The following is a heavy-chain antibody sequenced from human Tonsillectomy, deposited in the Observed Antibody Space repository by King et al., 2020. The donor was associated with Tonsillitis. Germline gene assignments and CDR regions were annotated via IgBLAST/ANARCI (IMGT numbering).Heavy chain of an antibody. Sequence: VQLVESGGGVVQPGRSLRLSCAASGFTFSNYGMHWVRQAPGKGLEWVALISYDGSNKYYADSVKGRFTISRDNSKNTLYLQMNSLRVEDTAVYYCATSAVAVTRYWYFDLWGRGTLVTVPS. CDR1: GFTFSNYG. J-gene: IGHJ2*01. D-gene: IGHD6-19*01. V-gene: IGHV3-33*05. CDR2: ISYDGSNK. CDR3: ATSAVAVTRYWYFDL.